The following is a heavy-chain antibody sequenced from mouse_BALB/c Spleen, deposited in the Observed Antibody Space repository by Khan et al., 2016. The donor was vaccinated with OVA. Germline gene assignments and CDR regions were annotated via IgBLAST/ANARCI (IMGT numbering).Heavy chain of an antibody. CDR2: ISTYSGNT. J-gene: IGHJ3*01. V-gene: IGHV1S137*01. Sequence: VQLQESGPELVRPGVSVKISCKGSGYTFTDYAMHWVKQSHAKSLEWIGVISTYSGNTNYNQKFKGKATMTVDKSSSTAYMELARLTSEDSAIYYCARGRFGHYDWFAYWGQGTLVTVSA. CDR1: GYTFTDYA. D-gene: IGHD2-4*01. CDR3: ARGRFGHYDWFAY.